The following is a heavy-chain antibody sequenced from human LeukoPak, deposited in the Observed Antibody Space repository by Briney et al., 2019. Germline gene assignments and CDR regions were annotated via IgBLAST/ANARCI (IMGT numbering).Heavy chain of an antibody. V-gene: IGHV4-59*01. CDR3: ARHGYSSGSLAWFDP. D-gene: IGHD6-19*01. J-gene: IGHJ5*02. Sequence: PSQTLSLTCTVAGRSISSYYWSWIRQPPGKGLEWIGYIYYSGSTNYNPSLKSRVTISVDTSKNQFSLKLSSVTAADTAVYYCARHGYSSGSLAWFDPWGQGTQVTVSS. CDR2: IYYSGST. CDR1: GRSISSYY.